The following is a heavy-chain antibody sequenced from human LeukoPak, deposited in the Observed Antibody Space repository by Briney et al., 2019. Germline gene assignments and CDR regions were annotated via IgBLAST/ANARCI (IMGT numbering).Heavy chain of an antibody. D-gene: IGHD3-22*01. J-gene: IGHJ4*02. CDR3: AKDFTMISD. CDR2: ISGSGGST. Sequence: GASLRLSCAASGFTFSSYAMSWVRQAPGKGLEWVSAISGSGGSTYYADSVKGRFTISRDDSKNTLYLQMNSLRAEDTAVYYRAKDFTMISDWGQGTLVTVSS. V-gene: IGHV3-23*01. CDR1: GFTFSSYA.